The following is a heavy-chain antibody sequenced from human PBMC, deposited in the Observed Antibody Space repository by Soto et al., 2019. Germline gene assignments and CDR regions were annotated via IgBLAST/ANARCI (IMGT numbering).Heavy chain of an antibody. V-gene: IGHV4-38-2*02. CDR1: GYSISSGYY. D-gene: IGHD2-21*02. CDR2: IYHSGST. CDR3: GRDMVVVTAINYYYYGMDV. J-gene: IGHJ6*02. Sequence: SETLSLTCAVSGYSISSGYYWGWIRQPPGKGLEWIGSIYHSGSTYYNPSLKSRVTISVDTSKNQFSLKLSSVTAADTAVYYCGRDMVVVTAINYYYYGMDVWGQGTTVTVSS.